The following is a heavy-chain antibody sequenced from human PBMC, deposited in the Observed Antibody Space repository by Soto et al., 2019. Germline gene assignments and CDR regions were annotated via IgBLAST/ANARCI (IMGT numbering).Heavy chain of an antibody. V-gene: IGHV4-39*02. CDR2: IYYSGST. CDR1: GGSISSSSYY. CDR3: ARDLPGYSSGWSTFDY. D-gene: IGHD6-19*01. J-gene: IGHJ4*02. Sequence: SETLSLTCTVSGGSISSSSYYWGWIRQPPGKGLEWIGSIYYSGSTYYNPSLKSRVTISVDTSKNQFSLKLSSVTAADTAVYYCARDLPGYSSGWSTFDYWGQGTLVTVSS.